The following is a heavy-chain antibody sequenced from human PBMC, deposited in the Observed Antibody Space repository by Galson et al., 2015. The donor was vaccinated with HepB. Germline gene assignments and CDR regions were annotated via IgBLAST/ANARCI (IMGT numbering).Heavy chain of an antibody. D-gene: IGHD5-24*01. V-gene: IGHV7-4-1*02. Sequence: SVKVSCKASGYTFTSYAMNWVRQAPGQGLEWMGWINTNTGNPTYAQGFTGRIVFSLDTSVSTAYLQISSLKAEDTAVYYCARDPSLRDGYRKGGPFDYWGQGTLVTVSS. CDR1: GYTFTSYA. CDR2: INTNTGNP. J-gene: IGHJ4*02. CDR3: ARDPSLRDGYRKGGPFDY.